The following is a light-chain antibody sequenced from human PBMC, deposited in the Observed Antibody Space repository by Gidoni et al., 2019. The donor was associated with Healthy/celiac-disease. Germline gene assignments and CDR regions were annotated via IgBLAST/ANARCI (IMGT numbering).Light chain of an antibody. CDR3: KQSYSTPLT. J-gene: IGKJ4*01. Sequence: DIQMTQSTSSLSASVVDRVTITCRASQSMRSYLNWYQQKPGKAPKLLIYAAYSLQSGVPSRLSGSGSGKDFTLNISSRQPEDFATYYCKQSYSTPLTVGGGTKVEIK. V-gene: IGKV1-39*01. CDR2: AAY. CDR1: QSMRSY.